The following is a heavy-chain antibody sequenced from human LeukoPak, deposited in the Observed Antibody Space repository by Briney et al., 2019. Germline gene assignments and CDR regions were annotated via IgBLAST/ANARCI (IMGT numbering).Heavy chain of an antibody. J-gene: IGHJ5*02. Sequence: SETLSLTCTVSGGSISSYYWSWIRQPPGKGLEWLGYVYYSGITNYNPSLKSRVTISVDTSKNQFSLKLISVTAADTAVYYCARHMGYCSSTSTCNPWFDPWGQGTLVTVSS. D-gene: IGHD2-2*01. CDR1: GGSISSYY. CDR3: ARHMGYCSSTSTCNPWFDP. CDR2: VYYSGIT. V-gene: IGHV4-59*08.